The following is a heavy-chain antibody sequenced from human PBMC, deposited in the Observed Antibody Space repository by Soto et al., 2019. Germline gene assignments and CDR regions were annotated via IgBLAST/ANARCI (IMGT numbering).Heavy chain of an antibody. D-gene: IGHD5-12*01. CDR1: GFSLSTSGVG. V-gene: IGHV2-5*02. CDR2: IYWDDDK. CDR3: AQRRDGYKFDY. J-gene: IGHJ4*02. Sequence: QITLKESGPTLVKPTQTLTLTCTFSGFSLSTSGVGEGWIRQPPGKALEWLALIYWDDDKRYSPSLKSRLTITKDTSKNQVVLTMTNMDPVDTATYYCAQRRDGYKFDYWGQGTLVTVSS.